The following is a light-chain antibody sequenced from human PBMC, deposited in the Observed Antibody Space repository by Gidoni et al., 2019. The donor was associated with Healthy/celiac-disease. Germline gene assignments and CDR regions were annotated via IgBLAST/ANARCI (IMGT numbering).Light chain of an antibody. CDR3: QQYGSSPRT. CDR2: GAS. J-gene: IGKJ1*01. CDR1: QSVSSSY. V-gene: IGKV3-20*01. Sequence: IVLTQSPGTLSLSPGERATLSCRASQSVSSSYLAWYQQKPGQAPRPLIYGASSRATGSPDFTLTISRLEPEDFAVYYWQQYGSSPRTFGQGTKVEIK.